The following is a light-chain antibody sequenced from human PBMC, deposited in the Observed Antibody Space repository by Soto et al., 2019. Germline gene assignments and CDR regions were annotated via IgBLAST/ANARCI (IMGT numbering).Light chain of an antibody. V-gene: IGKV3-20*01. J-gene: IGKJ1*01. CDR3: QQYGSSPRT. CDR2: GAS. Sequence: EIVLTQSPGTLSLSPGERATLSCRASRSVSSSYLAWYQQKPGQAPRLLIYGASSRATGIPDRFSGSGSGTDFTLTISRLEPEDFVVYYCQQYGSSPRTFGQGTKVEI. CDR1: RSVSSSY.